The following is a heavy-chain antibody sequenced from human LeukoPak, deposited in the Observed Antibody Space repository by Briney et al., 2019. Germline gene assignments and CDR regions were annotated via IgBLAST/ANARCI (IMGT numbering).Heavy chain of an antibody. CDR2: INPDSGGT. CDR1: GYTFTGNY. V-gene: IGHV1-2*02. J-gene: IGHJ4*02. CDR3: ARDAEPYCSGGSCYDCDY. D-gene: IGHD2-15*01. Sequence: ASVKVSCKASGYTFTGNYIHWVRQAPGQGLEWMGWINPDSGGTDYAQNFQGRVTMTRDTSISTAYMELSRLRSDDTAVYYCARDAEPYCSGGSCYDCDYWGQGTLVTVSS.